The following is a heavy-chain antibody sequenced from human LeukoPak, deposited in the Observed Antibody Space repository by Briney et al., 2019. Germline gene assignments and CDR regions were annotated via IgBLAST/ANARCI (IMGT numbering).Heavy chain of an antibody. D-gene: IGHD2-15*01. Sequence: GGSLRLSCAASGFTFSSYAMSWVRQAPGKGLEWVSAISGSGGSTYYADSVKGRFTISRDNSKNTLYLQMNSLRAEDTAVYYCAKDNIVVVVAAPFDYWGQGTLVTGSS. CDR1: GFTFSSYA. CDR2: ISGSGGST. V-gene: IGHV3-23*01. CDR3: AKDNIVVVVAAPFDY. J-gene: IGHJ4*02.